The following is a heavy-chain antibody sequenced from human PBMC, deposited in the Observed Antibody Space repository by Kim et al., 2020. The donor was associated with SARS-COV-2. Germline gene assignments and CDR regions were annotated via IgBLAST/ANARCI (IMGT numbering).Heavy chain of an antibody. CDR3: ARVPPPYGSGSYAFDI. CDR2: IYSGGST. Sequence: GGSLRLSCAASGFTVSSNYMSWVRQAPGKGLEWVSVIYSGGSTYYADSVKGRFTISRDNSKNTLYLQMNSLRAEDTAVYYCARVPPPYGSGSYAFDIWGQGTMVTVSS. CDR1: GFTVSSNY. D-gene: IGHD3-10*01. V-gene: IGHV3-53*01. J-gene: IGHJ3*02.